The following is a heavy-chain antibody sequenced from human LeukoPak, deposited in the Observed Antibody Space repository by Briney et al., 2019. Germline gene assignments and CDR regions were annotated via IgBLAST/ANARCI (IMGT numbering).Heavy chain of an antibody. J-gene: IGHJ4*02. V-gene: IGHV1-46*01. D-gene: IGHD6-13*01. CDR2: IDPSGGSS. Sequence: ASVKVSCKASGYTFTSYYMHLVRQAPGQGLEWMGIIDPSGGSSSYAHKFQGRVTMTRDTSTSTVYMELSSLRSEDTAVYYCARAPYSSSWFDYWGQGTLVTVSS. CDR3: ARAPYSSSWFDY. CDR1: GYTFTSYY.